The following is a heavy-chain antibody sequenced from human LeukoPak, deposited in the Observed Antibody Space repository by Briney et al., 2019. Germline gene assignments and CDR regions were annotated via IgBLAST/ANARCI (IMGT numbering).Heavy chain of an antibody. Sequence: GGSLRLSCAASGFTVSSNYMSWVRQAPGKGLEWVSVIYSGGSTYYADSVKGRFTIPRHNSKNTLYLQMNCLRAEDTAVYYCARDRFYYGMDVWGQGTTVTVSS. D-gene: IGHD3-16*01. CDR1: GFTVSSNY. V-gene: IGHV3-53*04. J-gene: IGHJ6*02. CDR3: ARDRFYYGMDV. CDR2: IYSGGST.